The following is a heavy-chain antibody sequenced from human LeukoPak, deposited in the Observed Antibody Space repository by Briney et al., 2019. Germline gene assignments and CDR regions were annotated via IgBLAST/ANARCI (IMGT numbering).Heavy chain of an antibody. CDR3: ARALLGYIQF. CDR2: INHSGST. D-gene: IGHD1-1*01. V-gene: IGHV4-34*01. Sequence: SETLSLTCAVYGGSFIGYYGSWIRQPPGKGLEWIGEINHSGSTNYNPSLKSRVTISVDTSKNQFSLKLSSVTAADTAVYYCARALLGYIQFRGQRSLVTVSS. CDR1: GGSFIGYY. J-gene: IGHJ4*02.